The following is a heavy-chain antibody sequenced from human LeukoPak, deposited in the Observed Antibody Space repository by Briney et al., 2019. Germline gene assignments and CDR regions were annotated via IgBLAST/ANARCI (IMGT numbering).Heavy chain of an antibody. CDR1: GGTFSSYA. D-gene: IGHD6-19*01. Sequence: SVKVSCKASGGTFSSYAISWVRQAPGQGLEWMGGIIPIFGTANYAQKFQGRVTITTDESTSTAYMELSSLRSEDTAVYYCARGKRAVAGTLGYWGREPWSPSPQ. J-gene: IGHJ4*02. CDR2: IIPIFGTA. V-gene: IGHV1-69*05. CDR3: ARGKRAVAGTLGY.